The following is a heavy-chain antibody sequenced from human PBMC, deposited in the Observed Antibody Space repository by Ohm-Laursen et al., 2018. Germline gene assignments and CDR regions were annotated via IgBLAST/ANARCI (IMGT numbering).Heavy chain of an antibody. V-gene: IGHV2-5*01. CDR3: AHTAAAGRFDY. CDR1: GFSLATSRVG. D-gene: IGHD6-13*01. Sequence: TQTLTLTCTFSGFSLATSRVGVAWIRQPPGKALEWLAIIYWNDDKRYSPSLKGRLTITKDTSKNQVVLTMTNMEPVDTATFFCAHTAAAGRFDYWGQGTLVSVSA. CDR2: IYWNDDK. J-gene: IGHJ4*02.